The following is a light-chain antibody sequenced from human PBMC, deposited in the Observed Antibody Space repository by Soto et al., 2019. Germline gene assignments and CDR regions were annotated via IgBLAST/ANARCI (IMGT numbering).Light chain of an antibody. CDR2: DDS. V-gene: IGLV3-21*02. J-gene: IGLJ3*02. CDR3: QVWDSSSDWV. Sequence: SYELTQPPSVSVAPGQTARITCGGNNIGSKSVHWYQQKPGQAPVLVVYDDSDRPSGLPERFSGSNSGNTATLTISRVEAGDEADYYCQVWDSSSDWVFGGGTKLTVL. CDR1: NIGSKS.